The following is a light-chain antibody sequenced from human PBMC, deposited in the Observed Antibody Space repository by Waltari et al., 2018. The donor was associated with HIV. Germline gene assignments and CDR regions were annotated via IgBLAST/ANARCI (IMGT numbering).Light chain of an antibody. V-gene: IGLV1-44*01. CDR3: AARDDVSGGSCV. Sequence: HSVSTQALSASGALGQRVTTSCSGCISNIVTNSVSWFPQLPGMSPRLIICADSQRPAVVPGRLSDSASSTAASLAINGRETGAEADYSLAARDDVSGGSCVFGGGT. CDR1: ISNIVTNS. J-gene: IGLJ2*01. CDR2: ADS.